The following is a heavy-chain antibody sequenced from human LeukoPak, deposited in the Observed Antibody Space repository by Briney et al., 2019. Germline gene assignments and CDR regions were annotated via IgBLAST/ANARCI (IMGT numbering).Heavy chain of an antibody. Sequence: GASVKVSCKASGGTFISYAISWVRQAPGQGLEWMGGIIPIFGTANYAQKFQGRVTITADESTSTAYMELSSLRSEDTAVYYCARDGDSSGWYNWFDPWGQGTLVTVSS. V-gene: IGHV1-69*13. CDR2: IIPIFGTA. D-gene: IGHD6-19*01. CDR1: GGTFISYA. J-gene: IGHJ5*02. CDR3: ARDGDSSGWYNWFDP.